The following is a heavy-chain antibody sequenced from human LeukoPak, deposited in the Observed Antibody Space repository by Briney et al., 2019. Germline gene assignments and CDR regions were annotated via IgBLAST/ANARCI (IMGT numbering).Heavy chain of an antibody. V-gene: IGHV3-66*04. CDR3: ARRLRRNYFDY. CDR2: MYTLGNT. D-gene: IGHD4-17*01. J-gene: IGHJ4*02. CDR1: GFTVSTNY. Sequence: GGSLRLSCAASGFTVSTNYMTWIRQAPGKGLEWVSVMYTLGNTNYADSVRGRFTISRDNSKNTLYLQMNSLRAEDTAVYYCARRLRRNYFDYWGQGTLVTVSS.